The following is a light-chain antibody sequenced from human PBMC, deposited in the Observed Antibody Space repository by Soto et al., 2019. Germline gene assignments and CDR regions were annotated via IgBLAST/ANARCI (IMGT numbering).Light chain of an antibody. Sequence: EIVLTQSPGTLSLSPRERATLSCRASQSVSSSYLAWYQQKPGQAPRLLIYHASSRATGIPDRFSGSGSGTDFTLTISRLEPEDFAVYYCQQYGSSPRTFGQGTKVEIK. J-gene: IGKJ1*01. V-gene: IGKV3-20*01. CDR2: HAS. CDR3: QQYGSSPRT. CDR1: QSVSSSY.